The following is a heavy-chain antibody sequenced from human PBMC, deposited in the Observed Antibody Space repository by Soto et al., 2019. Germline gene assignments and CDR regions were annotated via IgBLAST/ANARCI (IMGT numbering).Heavy chain of an antibody. CDR3: ARVTMVIRDSDHFGVDV. CDR2: ISHSGTT. D-gene: IGHD4-17*01. CDR1: GFPISSTYS. J-gene: IGHJ6*02. Sequence: SGTLSLTCLVSGFPISSTYSWGWIRQPPGKGLEWIGSISHSGTTSYSPSLTSRVSISVDTSKNQVSLKLTSVTAADTAVYFCARVTMVIRDSDHFGVDVWGHGTTVTVSS. V-gene: IGHV4-38-2*02.